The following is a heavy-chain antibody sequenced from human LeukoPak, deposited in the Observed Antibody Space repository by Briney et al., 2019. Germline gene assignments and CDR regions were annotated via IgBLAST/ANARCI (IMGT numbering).Heavy chain of an antibody. J-gene: IGHJ3*02. D-gene: IGHD6-13*01. CDR3: ATDHPPSSSSFKGDAFDI. CDR1: GFIVSSNY. Sequence: PGGSLRLSCVASGFIVSSNYMSWVRQAPGKGLEWVSVIYSGGSTDYADSVKGRFTISRDNSKNTLYLQMNSLRAEDTAVYYCATDHPPSSSSFKGDAFDIWGQGTMVTVSS. CDR2: IYSGGST. V-gene: IGHV3-53*01.